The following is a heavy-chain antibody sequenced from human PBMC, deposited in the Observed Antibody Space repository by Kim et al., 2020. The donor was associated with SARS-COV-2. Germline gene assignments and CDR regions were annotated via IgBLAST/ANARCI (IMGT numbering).Heavy chain of an antibody. CDR1: GGSISSGSYY. CDR3: ARDIRGSSTPVGASGMDV. CDR2: IYTSGST. V-gene: IGHV4-61*02. J-gene: IGHJ6*02. Sequence: SETLSLTCTVSGGSISSGSYYWSWIRQPAGKGLGWIGRIYTSGSTNYNPSLKSRVTISVDTSKNQFSLKLSSVTAADTAVYYCARDIRGSSTPVGASGMDVWGQGTTVTVSS. D-gene: IGHD6-13*01.